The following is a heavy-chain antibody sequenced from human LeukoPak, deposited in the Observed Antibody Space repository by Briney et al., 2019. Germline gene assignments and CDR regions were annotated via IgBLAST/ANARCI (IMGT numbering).Heavy chain of an antibody. Sequence: PSETLSLTCAVYGGSFSGYYWSWIRQPPGKGLEWIGEINHSGSTNYNPSLKSRVTISAGTSKNQFSLKLSSVTAADTAVYYCARHPLLRGVTYDYYYYMDVWGKGTTVTISS. CDR1: GGSFSGYY. CDR2: INHSGST. CDR3: ARHPLLRGVTYDYYYYMDV. D-gene: IGHD3-10*01. J-gene: IGHJ6*03. V-gene: IGHV4-34*01.